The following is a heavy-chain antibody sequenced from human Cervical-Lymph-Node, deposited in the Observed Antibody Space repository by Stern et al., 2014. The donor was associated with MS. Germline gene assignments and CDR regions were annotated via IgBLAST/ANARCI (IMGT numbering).Heavy chain of an antibody. CDR1: GFTFSNAW. D-gene: IGHD5-18*01. CDR3: TTHKGYPDY. Sequence: EVQLVQSGGGLVKPGGSLRISCAASGFTFSNAWMTWVRQAPGKGLEWVGRIKSETDGGTIYYAAHVKGRFTISRNDSKNTLYLQMNSLKTEDTAVYYCTTHKGYPDYWGQGTLVTVSS. V-gene: IGHV3-15*01. CDR2: IKSETDGGTI. J-gene: IGHJ4*02.